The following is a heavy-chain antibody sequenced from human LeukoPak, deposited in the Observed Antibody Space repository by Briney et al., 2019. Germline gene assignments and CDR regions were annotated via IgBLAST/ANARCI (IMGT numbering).Heavy chain of an antibody. CDR3: ARDFQGITTFGVAPPGGFDP. CDR2: IYYTGST. CDR1: RGSISSYY. V-gene: IGHV4-59*01. Sequence: KPSETLSLTCTVSRGSISSYYWSWIRQPPGKGLEWTGYIYYTGSTNYNPSLESRVTISVDTSKNQFSLKLSSVTAADTAVYYCARDFQGITTFGVAPPGGFDPWGQGTLVIVSS. D-gene: IGHD3-3*01. J-gene: IGHJ5*02.